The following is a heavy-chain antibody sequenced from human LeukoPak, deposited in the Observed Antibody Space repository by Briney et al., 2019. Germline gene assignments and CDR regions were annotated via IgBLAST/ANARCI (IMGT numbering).Heavy chain of an antibody. V-gene: IGHV4-38-2*02. CDR3: ARAPGRGGFDY. D-gene: IGHD3-10*01. CDR1: GYSISSGYY. Sequence: SETLSLTCTVSGYSISSGYYWGWIRRPPGKGLEWIGSIYYSGSTYYNPSLKSRVTISVDTSKNQFSLKLSSVTAADTAVYYCARAPGRGGFDYWGQGSLVTVSS. CDR2: IYYSGST. J-gene: IGHJ4*02.